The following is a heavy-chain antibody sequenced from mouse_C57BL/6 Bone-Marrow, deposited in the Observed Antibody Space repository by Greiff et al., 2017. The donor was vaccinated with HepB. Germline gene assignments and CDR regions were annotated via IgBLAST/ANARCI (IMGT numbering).Heavy chain of an antibody. J-gene: IGHJ2*01. CDR3: TGIYYYGNDY. V-gene: IGHV6-3*01. Sequence: EVKLMESGGGLVQPGGSMKLSCVASGFTFSNYWMNWVRQSPEKGLEWVAQIRLKSDNYATHYAESVKGRFTISRDDSKSSVYLQMNNLRAEDTGNYYCTGIYYYGNDYWGQGTTLTVSS. CDR2: IRLKSDNYAT. D-gene: IGHD1-1*01. CDR1: GFTFSNYW.